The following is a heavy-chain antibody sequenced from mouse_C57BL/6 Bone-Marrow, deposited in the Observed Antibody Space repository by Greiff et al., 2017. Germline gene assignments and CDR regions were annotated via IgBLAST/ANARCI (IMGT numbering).Heavy chain of an antibody. CDR1: GYAFSSYW. J-gene: IGHJ2*01. Sequence: VKLQESGAELVKPGASVKISCKASGYAFSSYWMNWVKQRPGKGLEWIGQIYPGDGDTNYNGKFKGKATLTADKSSSTAYMQLSSLTSEDSAVYFCAATVVATPRFDYWGQGTTLTVSS. CDR3: AATVVATPRFDY. V-gene: IGHV1-80*01. D-gene: IGHD1-1*01. CDR2: IYPGDGDT.